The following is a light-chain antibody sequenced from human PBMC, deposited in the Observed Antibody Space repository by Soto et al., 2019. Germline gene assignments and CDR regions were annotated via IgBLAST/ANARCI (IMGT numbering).Light chain of an antibody. CDR2: GAS. CDR3: QQYNNWPPIT. J-gene: IGKJ5*01. Sequence: EIVLTPSPATLSVSPGDRATLSCRASQSVSSNLAWYQQKPGQAPRLLIYGASTRATGIPARFSGSGSGTEFTLTISSLQSEDFAVYYCQQYNNWPPITFGQGTRLEIK. CDR1: QSVSSN. V-gene: IGKV3-15*01.